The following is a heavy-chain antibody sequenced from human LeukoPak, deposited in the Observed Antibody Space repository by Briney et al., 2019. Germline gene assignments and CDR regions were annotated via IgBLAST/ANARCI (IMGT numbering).Heavy chain of an antibody. CDR2: TRYDGSNK. Sequence: PGGSLRLSCAASGFTFSSYGMHWVRQAPGKGLEWVAFTRYDGSNKYYADSVKGRFTISRDNSKNTLYLQMNSLRAEDTAVYYCAKDNRPLRYSGSYNYWGQGTLVTVSS. CDR1: GFTFSSYG. CDR3: AKDNRPLRYSGSYNY. V-gene: IGHV3-30*02. D-gene: IGHD1-26*01. J-gene: IGHJ4*02.